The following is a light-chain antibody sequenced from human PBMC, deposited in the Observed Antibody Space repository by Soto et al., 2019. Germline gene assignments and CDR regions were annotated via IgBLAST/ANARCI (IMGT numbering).Light chain of an antibody. J-gene: IGKJ2*01. CDR3: QQVNSYPHT. CDR2: AAS. V-gene: IGKV1-9*01. CDR1: QGISSH. Sequence: DVQLTQSPSFLSASVGDRVTITCRASQGISSHLAWYQQIPGGGPKLLIYAASTLQSGVPSRFSGSGSGTEFTLAISSLQPEDFATYYCQQVNSYPHTFGQGTKLDIK.